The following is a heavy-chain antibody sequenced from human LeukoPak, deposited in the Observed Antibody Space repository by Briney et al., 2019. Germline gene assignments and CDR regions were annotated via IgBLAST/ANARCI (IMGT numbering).Heavy chain of an antibody. CDR1: GFTFSSYE. J-gene: IGHJ5*02. D-gene: IGHD2-8*02. CDR2: ISSSGSTI. V-gene: IGHV3-48*03. Sequence: PGGSLRLSCAASGFTFSSYEMNWVRQAPGKGLEWVSYISSSGSTIYYADSVKGRFTISRDNAKNSLYLQMNSLRAEDTAVYYCARLITLSDTGGPWGQGTLVTVSS. CDR3: ARLITLSDTGGP.